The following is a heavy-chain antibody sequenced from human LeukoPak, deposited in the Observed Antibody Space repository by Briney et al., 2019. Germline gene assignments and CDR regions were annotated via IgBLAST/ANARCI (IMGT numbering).Heavy chain of an antibody. J-gene: IGHJ4*02. V-gene: IGHV3-30*18. CDR3: AKEGQLWLHGFDY. CDR1: GFTFSSYC. D-gene: IGHD5-18*01. CDR2: ISYDGSNK. Sequence: GGSLRLSCAASGFTFSSYCMHWVRQAPGKGLEWVAVISYDGSNKYYADSVKGRFTISRDNSKNTLYLQMNSLRAEDTAVYYCAKEGQLWLHGFDYWGQGTLVTVSS.